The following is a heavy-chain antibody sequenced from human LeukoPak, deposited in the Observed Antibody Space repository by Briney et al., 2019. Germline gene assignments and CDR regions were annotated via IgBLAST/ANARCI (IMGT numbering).Heavy chain of an antibody. J-gene: IGHJ5*02. V-gene: IGHV3-53*04. CDR1: GFSVSDNY. CDR2: LNRGGNT. CDR3: AKDRGDFP. D-gene: IGHD2-21*02. Sequence: GGSLRLSCAASGFSVSDNYMSWVRQAPGKGLEWVWVLNRGGNTNYVDSLKGRFTISRHNCKNTLYLQMNSLKPEDTAVYFCAKDRGDFPWGQGTLVTVSS.